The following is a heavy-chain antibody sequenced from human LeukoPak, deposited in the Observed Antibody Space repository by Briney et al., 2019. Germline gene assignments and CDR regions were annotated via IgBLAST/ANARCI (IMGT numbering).Heavy chain of an antibody. CDR1: GFSFSSYD. J-gene: IGHJ4*02. CDR3: AKGDGYRDFED. Sequence: GGSLRLSCETSGFSFSSYDVNWVRQAPGKGLEWVSVYRGSSGSTYYADSVKGRLTISTDDSKNTLYLHMRSLRAEDTAIYYCAKGDGYRDFEDWGQGTPVTVSS. D-gene: IGHD1-1*01. V-gene: IGHV3-23*01. CDR2: YRGSSGST.